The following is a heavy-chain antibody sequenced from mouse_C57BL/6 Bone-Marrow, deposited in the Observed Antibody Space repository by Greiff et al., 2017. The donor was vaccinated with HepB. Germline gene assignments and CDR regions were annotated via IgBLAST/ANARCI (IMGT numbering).Heavy chain of an antibody. CDR1: GFNIKDDY. V-gene: IGHV14-4*01. Sequence: VHVKQSGAELVRPGASVKLSCTASGFNIKDDYMHWVKQRPEQGLEWIGWIDPENGDTEYASKFQGKATITADTSSNTAYLQLSSLTSEDTAVYYCTTSSNSYAMDYWGQGTSVTVSS. CDR2: IDPENGDT. CDR3: TTSSNSYAMDY. J-gene: IGHJ4*01. D-gene: IGHD2-5*01.